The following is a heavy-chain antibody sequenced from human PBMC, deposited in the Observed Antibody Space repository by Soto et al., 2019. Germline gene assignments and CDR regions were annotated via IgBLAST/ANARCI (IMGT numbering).Heavy chain of an antibody. CDR2: ISSSSSYT. D-gene: IGHD5-12*01. CDR3: AREGILAYSGYDYYYFDY. V-gene: IGHV3-11*05. CDR1: GFTFSDYY. Sequence: GGSLRLSCAASGFTFSDYYMSWIRQAPGKGLEWVSYISSSSSYTNYADSVKGRFTISRDNAKNSLYLQMNSLRAEDTAVYYCAREGILAYSGYDYYYFDYWGQGTLVTVSS. J-gene: IGHJ4*02.